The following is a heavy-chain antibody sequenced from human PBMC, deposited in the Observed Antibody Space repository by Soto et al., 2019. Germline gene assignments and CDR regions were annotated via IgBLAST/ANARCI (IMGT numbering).Heavy chain of an antibody. J-gene: IGHJ4*02. CDR3: ARFSSTGWPRGYFDE. D-gene: IGHD6-19*01. Sequence: QVQLVQSGAAVKKPGASVRVSCKASGYSFTSHGISWVRQAPGQGLEWLGWISPFHGSTNYAQKVQDGVTMTTDTSTSTAYLELRSLRSDDTAVYYCARFSSTGWPRGYFDEWGQGTLVTVSS. CDR1: GYSFTSHG. CDR2: ISPFHGST. V-gene: IGHV1-18*01.